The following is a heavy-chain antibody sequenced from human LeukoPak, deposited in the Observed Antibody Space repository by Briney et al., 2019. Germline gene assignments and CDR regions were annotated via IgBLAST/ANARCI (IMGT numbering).Heavy chain of an antibody. CDR1: GFTFDDYA. V-gene: IGHV3-9*03. D-gene: IGHD3-10*01. CDR3: AKDAGFGAVAYYFDY. CDR2: ISWNSGSI. J-gene: IGHJ4*02. Sequence: QTGGSLRLSCAASGFTFDDYAMHWVRQAPGKGLEWVSGISWNSGSIGYADSVKGRFTISRDNAKNSLYLQMNSLRAEDMALYYCAKDAGFGAVAYYFDYWGRGTLVTVSS.